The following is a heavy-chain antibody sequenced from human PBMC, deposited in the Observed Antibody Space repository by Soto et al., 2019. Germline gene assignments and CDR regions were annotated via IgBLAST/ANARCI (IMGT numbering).Heavy chain of an antibody. V-gene: IGHV4-39*01. J-gene: IGHJ4*02. CDR2: IYYSGST. CDR1: GGSISSSSYY. D-gene: IGHD2-15*01. CDR3: ARLGCSGGSCYIYFDY. Sequence: SETLSLTCTVSGGSISSSSYYWGWIRQPPGKGLEWIGSIYYSGSTYYHPSLKSRVTISVDTSKNQFSLKLSSVTAADTAVYYCARLGCSGGSCYIYFDYWGQGTLVTVSS.